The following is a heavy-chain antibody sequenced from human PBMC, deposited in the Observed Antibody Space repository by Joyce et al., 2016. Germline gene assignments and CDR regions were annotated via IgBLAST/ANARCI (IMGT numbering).Heavy chain of an antibody. J-gene: IGHJ4*02. V-gene: IGHV3-30*18. CDR2: ISYDGIYK. D-gene: IGHD6-25*01. Sequence: QVQLVESGGGVVQPGRSLRLSCAASGLTLSNYGVHWVRQAPGKGLEWGAVISYDGIYKYYADSVKGRFNISRDNSKNTVFLEMNSLRTEDTAVYYCAKILTATYSSGWFLDYWGQGTLVTVSS. CDR3: AKILTATYSSGWFLDY. CDR1: GLTLSNYG.